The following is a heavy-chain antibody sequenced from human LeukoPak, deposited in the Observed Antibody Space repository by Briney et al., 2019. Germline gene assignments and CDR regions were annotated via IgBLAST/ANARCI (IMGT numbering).Heavy chain of an antibody. CDR1: GFTFSSYA. CDR3: ARGLNYGDYVNY. J-gene: IGHJ4*02. V-gene: IGHV3-30-3*01. Sequence: PGGSLRLSCAASGFTFSSYAMHWVRQAPGKGLEWVAVISYDGSNKYYADSVKGRFTISRDNSKNTLYLQMNSLRAEDTAVYYCARGLNYGDYVNYWGQGTLVTVSS. CDR2: ISYDGSNK. D-gene: IGHD4-17*01.